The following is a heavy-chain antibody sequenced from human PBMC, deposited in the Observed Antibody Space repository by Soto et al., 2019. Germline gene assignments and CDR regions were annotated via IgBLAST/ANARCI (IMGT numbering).Heavy chain of an antibody. D-gene: IGHD3-22*01. V-gene: IGHV3-64D*06. Sequence: PGASLRLSCSASGFTFSIYAMHWVRQAPGKGLEYVSSISTNGGSTHYADSVKGRFTISRDNSKNTQYLQMSSLRADDTAVYYCVKGEYYYDSSGYYPFDYWGQGT. J-gene: IGHJ4*02. CDR3: VKGEYYYDSSGYYPFDY. CDR2: ISTNGGST. CDR1: GFTFSIYA.